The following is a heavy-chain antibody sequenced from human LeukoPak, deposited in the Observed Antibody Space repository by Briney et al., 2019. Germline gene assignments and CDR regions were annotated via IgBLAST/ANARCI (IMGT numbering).Heavy chain of an antibody. D-gene: IGHD6-6*01. CDR1: GFTFSSYA. Sequence: GGSLRLSCAASGFTFSSYAMRWVRQAPGKGLEWVSAISGSGGSTYYADSVKGRFTISRDNSKNTLYLQMNSLRAEDTAVYYCAKSPYSSSSGLLDYWGQGTLVTVSS. V-gene: IGHV3-23*01. CDR2: ISGSGGST. J-gene: IGHJ4*02. CDR3: AKSPYSSSSGLLDY.